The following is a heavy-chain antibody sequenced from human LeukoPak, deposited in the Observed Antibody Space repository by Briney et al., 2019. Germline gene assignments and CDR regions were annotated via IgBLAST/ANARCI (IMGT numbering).Heavy chain of an antibody. J-gene: IGHJ6*02. CDR2: IYYSGST. D-gene: IGHD3-10*01. Sequence: SETLSLTCTVSGGSISSYYWSWIRQPLGKGLEWIGYIYYSGSTNYNPSLKSRVTISVDTSKNQFSLKLSSVTAADTAVYYCARRPYYYGSGSYRYYYGMDVWGQGTTVTVSS. CDR1: GGSISSYY. CDR3: ARRPYYYGSGSYRYYYGMDV. V-gene: IGHV4-59*08.